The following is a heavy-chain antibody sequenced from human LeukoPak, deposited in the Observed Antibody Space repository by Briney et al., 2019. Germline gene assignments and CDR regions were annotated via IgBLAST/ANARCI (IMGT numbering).Heavy chain of an antibody. CDR1: GGSISSGDYY. CDR2: IYYSGST. CDR3: ARDKLVKREGFDP. D-gene: IGHD1-26*01. J-gene: IGHJ5*02. V-gene: IGHV4-30-4*08. Sequence: SQTLSLTCTVSGGSISSGDYYWSWIRQPPGKGLEWIGYIYYSGSTYYNPSLKSRVTISVDTSKNQFSLKLSSVTAADTAVYYCARDKLVKREGFDPWGQGTLVTVSS.